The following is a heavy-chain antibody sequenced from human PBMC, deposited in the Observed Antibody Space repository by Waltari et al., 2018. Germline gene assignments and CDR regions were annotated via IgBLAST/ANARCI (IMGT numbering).Heavy chain of an antibody. V-gene: IGHV1-46*01. J-gene: IGHJ5*02. Sequence: VRQGPGQGLEWMGIINPSGGSTSYAQKFQGRVTMTRDTSTSTVYMELSSLRSEDTAVYYCARERSGVAATLRGFDPWGQGTLVTVSS. D-gene: IGHD2-15*01. CDR2: INPSGGST. CDR3: ARERSGVAATLRGFDP.